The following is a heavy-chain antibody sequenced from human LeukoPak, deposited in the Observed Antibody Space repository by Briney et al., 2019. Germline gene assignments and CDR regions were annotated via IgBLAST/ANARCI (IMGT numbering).Heavy chain of an antibody. CDR2: INWNGGSI. V-gene: IGHV3-20*04. CDR3: ARAGGGYQLLLNAFDI. J-gene: IGHJ3*02. CDR1: GFAFGDYG. D-gene: IGHD2-2*01. Sequence: GGSLRLSCAASGFAFGDYGMSWVRQAPGKGLEWVSGINWNGGSIGYADSVKGRFTISRDNAKNSLYLQMNSLRAEDTALYYCARAGGGYQLLLNAFDIWGQGTMVAVSS.